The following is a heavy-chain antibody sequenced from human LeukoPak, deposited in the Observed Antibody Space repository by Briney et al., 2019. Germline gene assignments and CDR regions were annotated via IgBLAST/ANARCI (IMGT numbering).Heavy chain of an antibody. J-gene: IGHJ4*02. Sequence: SETLSLTCTVSGGSISSGTYYWSWIRQPAGKGLERIGRIYTSGSTNYNPSLKSRVTISVDTSKNRFSLKLSSVTAADTAVYYCARDRVGVSSGWYYFDYWGQGTLVTVPS. CDR1: GGSISSGTYY. V-gene: IGHV4-61*02. D-gene: IGHD6-19*01. CDR3: ARDRVGVSSGWYYFDY. CDR2: IYTSGST.